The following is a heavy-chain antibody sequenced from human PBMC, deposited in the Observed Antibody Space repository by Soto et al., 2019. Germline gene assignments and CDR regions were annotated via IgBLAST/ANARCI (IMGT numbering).Heavy chain of an antibody. CDR2: ISPYSGYT. J-gene: IGHJ4*02. V-gene: IGHV1-18*01. Sequence: ASVKVSCKGFGYSFMKYGINWVRQAPGQGLEWVGWISPYSGYTHAAQKFHGRLTLTTDTAASTAYMELRILRSADTALYYCAREASVLSPGAQPSRFDSWGQGTLVTVSS. CDR3: AREASVLSPGAQPSRFDS. D-gene: IGHD2-8*01. CDR1: GYSFMKYG.